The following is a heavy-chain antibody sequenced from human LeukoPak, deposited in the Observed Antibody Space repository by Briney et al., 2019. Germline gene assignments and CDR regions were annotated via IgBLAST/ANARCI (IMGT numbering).Heavy chain of an antibody. D-gene: IGHD3-22*01. CDR3: ARGGPDYYDSSGYHTYYFDY. Sequence: PSETLSLTCAVPGGSISSGGYSWSWIRQPPGKGLEWIGYIYHSGSTYYNPSLKSRVTISVDRSKNQFSLKLSSVTAADTAVYYCARGGPDYYDSSGYHTYYFDYWGQGTLVTVSS. CDR2: IYHSGST. V-gene: IGHV4-30-2*01. CDR1: GGSISSGGYS. J-gene: IGHJ4*02.